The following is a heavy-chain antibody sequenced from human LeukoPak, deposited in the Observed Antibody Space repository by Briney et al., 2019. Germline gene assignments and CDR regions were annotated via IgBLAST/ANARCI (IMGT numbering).Heavy chain of an antibody. CDR1: GYSFTSYW. Sequence: GESLKISCKGSGYSFTSYWIGWVRQAPGKGLEWVAFIRYDGSNKYYADSVKGRFTISRDNSKNTLYLQMNSLRAEDTAVYYCAKDLGSYSYYFDYWGQGTLVTVSS. J-gene: IGHJ4*02. V-gene: IGHV3-30*02. CDR3: AKDLGSYSYYFDY. D-gene: IGHD1-26*01. CDR2: IRYDGSNK.